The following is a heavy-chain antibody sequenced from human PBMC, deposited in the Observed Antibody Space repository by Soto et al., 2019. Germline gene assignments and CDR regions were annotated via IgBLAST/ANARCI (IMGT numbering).Heavy chain of an antibody. J-gene: IGHJ1*01. CDR2: ISGSDDST. Sequence: SLGLSSAASGFTFSSYAMSWVRQAPGTGLEWVSVISGSDDSTYYADSVKGRFTISRDNSKNTLYLQMNSLRAEDTAVYYCATRNNSYLFYFWGQGTMVTGSS. D-gene: IGHD1-1*01. V-gene: IGHV3-23*01. CDR1: GFTFSSYA. CDR3: ATRNNSYLFYF.